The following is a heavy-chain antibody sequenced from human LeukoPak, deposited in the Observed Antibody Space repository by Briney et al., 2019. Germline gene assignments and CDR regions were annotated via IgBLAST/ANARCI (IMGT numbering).Heavy chain of an antibody. CDR3: SRDWPLAITDS. CDR1: GYTCTKYG. Sequence: GASVRVSCKASGYTCTKYGISWLRQAPGQGLEWMGRIDTNSGDTHFAQKFQDRVTMTTDTSTTTAYMELRSLTSDDTAVYFCSRDWPLAITDSWGQGTLVTVSS. CDR2: IDTNSGDT. J-gene: IGHJ4*02. V-gene: IGHV1-18*01. D-gene: IGHD3-22*01.